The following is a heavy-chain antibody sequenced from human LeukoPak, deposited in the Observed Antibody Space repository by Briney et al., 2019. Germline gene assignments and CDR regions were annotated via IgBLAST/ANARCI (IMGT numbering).Heavy chain of an antibody. CDR2: IYYSGST. D-gene: IGHD3-9*01. Sequence: SETLSLTCTVSGGSISSYYWSWIRQPPGKGLERIGYIYYSGSTTYNPSLKSRVTISVDTAKNQFSLKLSSVTAADTAVYYCATAAFDDILTGYSTWYFDYWGQGTLVTVSS. CDR1: GGSISSYY. V-gene: IGHV4-59*08. J-gene: IGHJ4*02. CDR3: ATAAFDDILTGYSTWYFDY.